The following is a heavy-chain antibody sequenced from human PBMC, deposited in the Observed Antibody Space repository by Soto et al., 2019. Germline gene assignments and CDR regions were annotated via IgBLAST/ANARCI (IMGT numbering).Heavy chain of an antibody. CDR1: GFTFSNYG. CDR2: VSANNGHT. Sequence: ASVKVSCKASGFTFSNYGLNWVRQAPGQGLGWMGWVSANNGHTNYAQNLQGRVSMTTDTSTSTAYMELRGLTFDDTAVYYCARDIESVTAKHFFYYYAMDVWGQGTTVTVS. J-gene: IGHJ6*02. CDR3: ARDIESVTAKHFFYYYAMDV. V-gene: IGHV1-18*01. D-gene: IGHD2-8*01.